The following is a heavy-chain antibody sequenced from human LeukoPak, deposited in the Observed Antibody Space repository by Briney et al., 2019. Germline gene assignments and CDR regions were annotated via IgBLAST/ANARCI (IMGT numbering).Heavy chain of an antibody. CDR1: GGTFNSYA. D-gene: IGHD6-19*01. Sequence: GASVKVSCKASGGTFNSYAISWVRQAPGQGLEWMGWISAYNGNTNYAQKLQGRVTMTTDTSTSTAYMELRSLRSDDTAVYYCARDSSGWYSRGPRYWGQGTLVTVSS. CDR2: ISAYNGNT. V-gene: IGHV1-18*01. CDR3: ARDSSGWYSRGPRY. J-gene: IGHJ4*02.